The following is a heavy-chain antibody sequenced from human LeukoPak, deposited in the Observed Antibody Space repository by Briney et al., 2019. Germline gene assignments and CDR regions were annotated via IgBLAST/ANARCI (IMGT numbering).Heavy chain of an antibody. Sequence: GGSLRLSCAASGFTFSNAWMSWVRQPPGKGLEWVGRIKSKTDGGTTDYAEPVKGRFTISRGDSKNTLCLQMNFLKTEDTALYYCAAVSVDYGDSSFDFWGQGTLVTVSS. V-gene: IGHV3-15*01. CDR2: IKSKTDGGTT. J-gene: IGHJ4*02. CDR3: AAVSVDYGDSSFDF. D-gene: IGHD4-17*01. CDR1: GFTFSNAW.